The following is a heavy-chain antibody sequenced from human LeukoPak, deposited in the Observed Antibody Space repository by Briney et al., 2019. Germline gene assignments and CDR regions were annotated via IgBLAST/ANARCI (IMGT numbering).Heavy chain of an antibody. CDR3: ASGRGGYNPGY. J-gene: IGHJ4*02. CDR2: ISGSGST. V-gene: IGHV4-59*01. CDR1: GVSMSSYH. D-gene: IGHD5-24*01. Sequence: SETLSRTCTVSGVSMSSYHWSWIRKPPGKGLEWIGYISGSGSTNYNPSLRSRVTIPEGTSMNEFSLKLSSVTAADTAVYYCASGRGGYNPGYWGQGTLVTVSS.